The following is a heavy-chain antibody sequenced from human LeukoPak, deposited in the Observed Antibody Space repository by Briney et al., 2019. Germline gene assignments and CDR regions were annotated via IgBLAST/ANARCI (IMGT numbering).Heavy chain of an antibody. CDR3: ASPGAYY. V-gene: IGHV3-64*01. CDR1: GFTFSSYA. CDR2: ISSNGGST. Sequence: PGGSLRLSCAASGFTFSSYAMHWVRQAPGKGLEYVSAISSNGGSTYYANSVKGRFTISRDNSKNTLYLQMGSLRAEDTAVYYCASPGAYYWGQGTLVTVSS. J-gene: IGHJ4*02.